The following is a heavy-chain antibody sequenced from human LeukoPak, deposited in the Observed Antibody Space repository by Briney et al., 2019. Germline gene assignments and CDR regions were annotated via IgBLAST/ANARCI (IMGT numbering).Heavy chain of an antibody. D-gene: IGHD4-17*01. CDR2: INPKSGGT. V-gene: IGHV1-2*02. J-gene: IGHJ5*02. CDR1: GNTFTDYF. Sequence: GASVTVSCKASGNTFTDYFVHWVRQAPGQGLEWMGWINPKSGGTDYAQRFQGRVTMTRDTSITTAYMELSRLTSDDTATYYCTLHLYSGDVNWFDPWGQGTLVTVSS. CDR3: TLHLYSGDVNWFDP.